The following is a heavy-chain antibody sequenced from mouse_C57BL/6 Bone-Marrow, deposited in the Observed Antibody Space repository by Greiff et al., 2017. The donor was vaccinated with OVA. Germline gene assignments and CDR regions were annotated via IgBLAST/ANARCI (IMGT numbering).Heavy chain of an antibody. Sequence: VPLQQSGPGLVAPSQSLSITFTVSGFSLTSSGVDWVRQPPGKGLEWLGVILGGGSTNYNSALMSRLSISKDNSKSQVFLKMNSLQTDDTAMYYCAKRGEIYYYGSGAMDYWGQGTSVTVSS. V-gene: IGHV2-9*01. CDR1: GFSLTSSG. J-gene: IGHJ4*01. CDR2: ILGGGST. CDR3: AKRGEIYYYGSGAMDY. D-gene: IGHD1-1*01.